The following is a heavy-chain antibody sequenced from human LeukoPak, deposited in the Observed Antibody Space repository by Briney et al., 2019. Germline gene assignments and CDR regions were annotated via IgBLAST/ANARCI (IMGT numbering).Heavy chain of an antibody. Sequence: AGGSLRLSCAASGFTFSSYWMSWVRQAPGKGLEWVANIKQDGSEKYYVDSVKGRFTISRDNAKNSLYLQMNSLRAEDTAVYYCARGGITIFGVVIYMDVWGKGTTVTVSS. CDR2: IKQDGSEK. D-gene: IGHD3-3*01. J-gene: IGHJ6*03. CDR1: GFTFSSYW. V-gene: IGHV3-7*01. CDR3: ARGGITIFGVVIYMDV.